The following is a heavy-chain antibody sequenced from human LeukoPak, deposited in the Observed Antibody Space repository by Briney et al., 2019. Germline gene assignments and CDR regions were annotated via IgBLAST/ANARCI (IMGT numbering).Heavy chain of an antibody. CDR3: ARETPRPGPGYYYYYMDV. CDR1: GGSISSYY. CDR2: IYYSGST. Sequence: SETLSLTCTVSGGSISSYYWSWIRQPPGKGLEWIGYIYYSGSTNYNPSLTSRVPTSVDTSKNQFSLKLSSVTAADTAVYYCARETPRPGPGYYYYYMDVWGKGTTVTVSS. V-gene: IGHV4-59*01. J-gene: IGHJ6*03.